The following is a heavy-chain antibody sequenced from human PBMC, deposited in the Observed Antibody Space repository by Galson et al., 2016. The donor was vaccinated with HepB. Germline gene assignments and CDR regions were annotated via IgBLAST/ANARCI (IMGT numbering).Heavy chain of an antibody. Sequence: SLRLSCAASGFTFGDYAMSWFRQAPGKGLEWVGFIRSKAYGGTTEYAASVKGRFTISRDDSKSIAYLQMNSLKTENTAVYYCTRGVRYSRIYFDYWGQGTLVTVSS. CDR1: GFTFGDYA. J-gene: IGHJ4*02. V-gene: IGHV3-49*03. D-gene: IGHD3-10*02. CDR3: TRGVRYSRIYFDY. CDR2: IRSKAYGGTT.